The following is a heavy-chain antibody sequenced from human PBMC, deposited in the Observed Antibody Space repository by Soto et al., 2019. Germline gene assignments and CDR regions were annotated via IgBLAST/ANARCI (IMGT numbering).Heavy chain of an antibody. CDR3: ARGMSGDLTWALY. V-gene: IGHV4-61*01. D-gene: IGHD3-3*01. J-gene: IGHJ4*02. Sequence: QVQLQESGPGLVKPSETLSLTCTVSGGSVSSGSYYWNWIRQPPGKGLEWIGYIFSSGSTNYNPSLKSRVTISVDTTKNQFSLKLSSVTAADTAVYYCARGMSGDLTWALYWGQGTLVTVSS. CDR1: GGSVSSGSYY. CDR2: IFSSGST.